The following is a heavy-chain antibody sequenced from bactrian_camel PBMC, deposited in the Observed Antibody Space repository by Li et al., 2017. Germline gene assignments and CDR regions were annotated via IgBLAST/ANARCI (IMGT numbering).Heavy chain of an antibody. D-gene: IGHD1*01. Sequence: HVQLVESGGGSEESGGSLKLSCVVGGNAFSTVCMSWFRQTPGKEREGVAAMHTKSSNTYYADSVKGRFTISRDLANSTLYLQMNSLKPEDTAMYYCAANVPIQLGAVKYCQTAREGTWGQGTQVTVS. CDR1: GNAFSTVC. V-gene: IGHV3-2*01. CDR2: MHTKSSNT. CDR3: AANVPIQLGAVKYCQTAREGT. J-gene: IGHJ6*01.